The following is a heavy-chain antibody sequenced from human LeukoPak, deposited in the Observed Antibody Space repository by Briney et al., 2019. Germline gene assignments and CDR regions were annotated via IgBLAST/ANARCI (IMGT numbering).Heavy chain of an antibody. CDR3: AKDPLAVVAAPTD. CDR1: GFTFNNYA. J-gene: IGHJ4*02. Sequence: GGSLRLSCAASGFTFNNYAMSWVRQAPGRGLEWVSGISWNSGSIGYADSVKGRFTISRDNAKNSLYLQMNSLRAEDTALYYCAKDPLAVVAAPTDWGQGTLVTVSS. CDR2: ISWNSGSI. V-gene: IGHV3-9*01. D-gene: IGHD2-15*01.